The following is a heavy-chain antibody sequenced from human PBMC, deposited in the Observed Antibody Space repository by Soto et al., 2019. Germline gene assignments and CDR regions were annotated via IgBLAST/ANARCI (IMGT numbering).Heavy chain of an antibody. CDR3: ARGNWNFDS. D-gene: IGHD3-3*01. J-gene: IGHJ4*02. CDR1: GGSVSSGGYY. V-gene: IGHV4-39*01. Sequence: QLQLQESGPGLVKPSETLSLICNVSGGSVSSGGYYWAWIRQPPGKGLEWIVSIHYSGISYYNPSLKSKLLISLDTSKNQFSLNLNSVTAADTAVYYCARGNWNFDSWGQGTLVTVSS. CDR2: IHYSGIS.